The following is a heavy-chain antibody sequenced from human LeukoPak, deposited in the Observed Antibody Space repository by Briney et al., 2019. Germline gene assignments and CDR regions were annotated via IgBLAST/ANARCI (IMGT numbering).Heavy chain of an antibody. CDR3: TRGSYGDYEY. J-gene: IGHJ4*02. CDR1: GFTFSSYS. CDR2: IDLSSTYI. D-gene: IGHD4-17*01. V-gene: IGHV3-21*01. Sequence: GGSLRLSCAASGFTFSSYSMNWVRQAPGRGLEWISSIDLSSTYIYYADSVKGRFTISRDNAQNSLYSQLNSLKAEDTAVYYCTRGSYGDYEYWGQGTLVTVSS.